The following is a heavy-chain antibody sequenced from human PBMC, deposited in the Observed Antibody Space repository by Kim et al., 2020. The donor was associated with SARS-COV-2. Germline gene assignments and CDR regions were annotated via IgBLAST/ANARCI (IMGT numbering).Heavy chain of an antibody. CDR3: AKDIWFRWIAVAGTGFDY. V-gene: IGHV3-43*01. Sequence: GGSLRLSCAASGFTFDDYTMHWVRQAPGKGLEWVSLISWDGGSTYYADSVKGRFTISRDNSKNSLYLQMNSLRTEDTALYYCAKDIWFRWIAVAGTGFDYWGQGTLVTVSS. CDR2: ISWDGGST. CDR1: GFTFDDYT. J-gene: IGHJ4*02. D-gene: IGHD6-19*01.